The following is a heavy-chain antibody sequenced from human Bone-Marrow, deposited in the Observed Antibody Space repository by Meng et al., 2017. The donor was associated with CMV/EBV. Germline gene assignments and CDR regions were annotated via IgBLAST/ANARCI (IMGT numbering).Heavy chain of an antibody. V-gene: IGHV4-39*06. CDR1: GGSISSSSYY. J-gene: IGHJ5*02. D-gene: IGHD3-10*01. CDR3: ARVLPPGNWFNP. CDR2: IYYSGST. Sequence: RLQLQEAGPGLVKPSETLSLTCTVSGGSISSSSYYWGWIRQPPGKGLEWIGSIYYSGSTYYNPSLKSRVTISVDTSKNQFSLKLSSVTAADTAVYYCARVLPPGNWFNPWGQGTLVTVSS.